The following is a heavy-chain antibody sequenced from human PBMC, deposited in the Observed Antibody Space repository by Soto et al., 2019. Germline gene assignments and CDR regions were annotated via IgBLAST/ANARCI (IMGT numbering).Heavy chain of an antibody. CDR2: ISGSGGST. D-gene: IGHD3-3*02. Sequence: GGSLRLSCAASGFTFSSYAMSWVRQAPGKGLEWVSAISGSGGSTYYADSVKGRFTISRDNSKNTLYLQVNSLRAEDTAVYYCAKTTGGTVLAWFDPWGQGTLVTVSS. CDR1: GFTFSSYA. V-gene: IGHV3-23*01. J-gene: IGHJ5*02. CDR3: AKTTGGTVLAWFDP.